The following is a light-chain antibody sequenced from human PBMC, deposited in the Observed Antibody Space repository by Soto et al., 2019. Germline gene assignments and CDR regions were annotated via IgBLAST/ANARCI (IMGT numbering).Light chain of an antibody. CDR1: SRDVGGYNY. V-gene: IGLV2-14*01. CDR3: SSYTSSRTPYV. J-gene: IGLJ1*01. Sequence: QRGLAQPASVPGSPGHAITISCTGTSRDVGGYNYVSWYQQHPGKAPKLMIYEVSNRPSGVSNRFSGSKSGNTASLTISGLQAEDEADHYCSSYTSSRTPYVFGTGTKVTVL. CDR2: EVS.